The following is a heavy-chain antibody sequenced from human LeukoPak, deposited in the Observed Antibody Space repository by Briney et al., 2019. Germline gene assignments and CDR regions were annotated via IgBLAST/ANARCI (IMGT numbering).Heavy chain of an antibody. CDR3: ARKKGVSSGGINWFDP. Sequence: ASVKVSCKASGYTFTGYYMHWVRQAPGQGLEWMGWIIPIFGTANYAQKFQGRVTITADESTSTAYMELSSLRSEDTAVYYCARKKGVSSGGINWFDPWGQGTLVTVSS. V-gene: IGHV1-69*13. D-gene: IGHD6-19*01. CDR1: GYTFTGYY. CDR2: IIPIFGTA. J-gene: IGHJ5*02.